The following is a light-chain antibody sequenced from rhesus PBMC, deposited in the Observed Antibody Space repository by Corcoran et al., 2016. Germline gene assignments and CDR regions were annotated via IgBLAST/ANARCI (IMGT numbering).Light chain of an antibody. Sequence: DIQMTQSPSSLSASVGDRVTITCRASQGISSYLSWYQQKPGKDPKLLFDDASTLQSGVPSRFSGSGSGTDFALTISSLQPEDFATYDCLQYNSAPFTFGPGTKLDIQ. V-gene: IGKV1S21*01. CDR3: LQYNSAPFT. CDR2: DAS. CDR1: QGISSY. J-gene: IGKJ3*01.